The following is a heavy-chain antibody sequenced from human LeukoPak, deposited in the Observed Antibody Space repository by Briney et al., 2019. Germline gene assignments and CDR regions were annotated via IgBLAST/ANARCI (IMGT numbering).Heavy chain of an antibody. Sequence: GGSLRLSCTASGFTFSTYAMGWVRQAPGKGPEWVSVIHASGGHTYYADSVQGRFTISRDNPKNTLYLQMNSLRVEDSAIYYCAKPQSNRWTPFWGQGTLVTVSP. CDR3: AKPQSNRWTPF. J-gene: IGHJ4*02. CDR1: GFTFSTYA. V-gene: IGHV3-23*01. D-gene: IGHD2-15*01. CDR2: IHASGGHT.